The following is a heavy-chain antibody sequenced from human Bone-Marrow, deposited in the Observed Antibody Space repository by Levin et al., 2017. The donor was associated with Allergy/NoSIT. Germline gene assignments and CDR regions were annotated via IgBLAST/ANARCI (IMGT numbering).Heavy chain of an antibody. CDR2: IKQDGSEK. D-gene: IGHD2-15*01. J-gene: IGHJ6*02. CDR3: AREERTVGAAFLTSYYGMDV. CDR1: RFIFSRYW. V-gene: IGHV3-7*01. Sequence: GESLKISCAASRFIFSRYWMSWVRQAPGKGLEWVANIKQDGSEKYYVDSVKGRFTMSRDNAKNSLSLQMNNLRAEDTAVYYCAREERTVGAAFLTSYYGMDVWGQGTTVTVSS.